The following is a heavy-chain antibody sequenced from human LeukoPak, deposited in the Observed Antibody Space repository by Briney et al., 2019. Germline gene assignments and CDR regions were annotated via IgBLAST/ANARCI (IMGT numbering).Heavy chain of an antibody. V-gene: IGHV3-7*01. D-gene: IGHD3-10*01. Sequence: GSLRLSCAASGFTFSSKWMSWVRQAPGKGLEWVANIKYDGSEKYCVDSVKGRFTISRDNAKNSLYLQMNSLRVEDTAVYYCARDGSGEWPIGYWGQGTLVTVSS. CDR1: GFTFSSKW. CDR3: ARDGSGEWPIGY. CDR2: IKYDGSEK. J-gene: IGHJ4*02.